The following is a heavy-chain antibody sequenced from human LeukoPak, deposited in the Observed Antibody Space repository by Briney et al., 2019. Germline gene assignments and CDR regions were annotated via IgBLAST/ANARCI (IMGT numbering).Heavy chain of an antibody. D-gene: IGHD3-22*01. J-gene: IGHJ4*02. V-gene: IGHV3-30*02. CDR2: IRYDGSNK. Sequence: GGSLRLSCAASGFTFSSYGMHWVRQAPGKGLEWVAFIRYDGSNKYYADSVKGRFTISRDNSKNTLYLQMNSLRAEDTAVYYCAKDSTLPYYYDSSGYDLDYWGQGTLVTVSS. CDR1: GFTFSSYG. CDR3: AKDSTLPYYYDSSGYDLDY.